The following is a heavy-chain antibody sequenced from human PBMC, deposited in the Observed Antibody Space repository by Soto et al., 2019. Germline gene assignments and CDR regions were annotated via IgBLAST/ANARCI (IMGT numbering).Heavy chain of an antibody. J-gene: IGHJ6*02. CDR1: GYTFTGYY. Sequence: ASVKVSCKASGYTFTGYYIHWVRQAPGQGLEWMGWINPNSGGTNYAQKFQGWVTMTRDTSISTAYMELSRLRSDDTAVYYCARDFRPRSIAVAGTRSGGSPQEQYGMDVWGQGTTVTVSS. CDR2: INPNSGGT. CDR3: ARDFRPRSIAVAGTRSGGSPQEQYGMDV. V-gene: IGHV1-2*04. D-gene: IGHD6-19*01.